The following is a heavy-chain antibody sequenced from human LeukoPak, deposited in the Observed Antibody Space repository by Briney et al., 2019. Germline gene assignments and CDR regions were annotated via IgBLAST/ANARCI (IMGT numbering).Heavy chain of an antibody. V-gene: IGHV4-30-2*01. D-gene: IGHD2/OR15-2a*01. CDR1: GGSISSGGYY. CDR3: ARGGAWVSSSYFDFDY. J-gene: IGHJ4*02. CDR2: IYHSGST. Sequence: PSETLSLTCTVSGGSISSGGYYWSWIRQPPGKGLEWIGYIYHSGSTYYNPSLKSRVTISVDRSKNQFSLKLSSVTAADTAVYYCARGGAWVSSSYFDFDYWGQGTLVTVSS.